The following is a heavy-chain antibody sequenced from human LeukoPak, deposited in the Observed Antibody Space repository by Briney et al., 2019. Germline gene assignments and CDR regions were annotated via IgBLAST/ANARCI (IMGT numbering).Heavy chain of an antibody. D-gene: IGHD2-2*01. CDR2: IYYSGST. CDR3: ARAGCSSTSCYLDY. J-gene: IGHJ4*02. CDR1: GGSISSGDYY. V-gene: IGHV4-30-4*01. Sequence: SETLSLTCTVSGGSISSGDYYWSWIRQPPGKGLEWIGYIYYSGSTYYNPSLKSRVTISVDTSKNQFSLKLSSVTAADTAVYSCARAGCSSTSCYLDYWGQGTLVTVSS.